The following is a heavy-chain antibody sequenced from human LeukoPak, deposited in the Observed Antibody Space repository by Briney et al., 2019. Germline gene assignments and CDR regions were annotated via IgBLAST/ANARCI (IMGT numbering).Heavy chain of an antibody. Sequence: GRSLRLSCAASGFTFSSYGMHWVRQAPGKGLEWVAVIWYDGSNKYYADSVKGRFTISRDNSKNTLYLQMNSLRAEDTAVYYCARDSYYGSGPYYYYGMDVWGQGTTVTVSS. V-gene: IGHV3-33*01. D-gene: IGHD3-10*01. J-gene: IGHJ6*02. CDR3: ARDSYYGSGPYYYYGMDV. CDR2: IWYDGSNK. CDR1: GFTFSSYG.